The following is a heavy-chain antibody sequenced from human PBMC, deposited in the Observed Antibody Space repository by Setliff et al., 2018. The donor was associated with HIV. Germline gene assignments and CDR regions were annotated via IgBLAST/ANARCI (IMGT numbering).Heavy chain of an antibody. CDR2: IYHSAVT. V-gene: IGHV4-38-2*02. Sequence: PSETLSLTCTVSGYSISSGYYWGWIRLPPGKGLEWIGDIYHSAVTIYNPSPKSRVTLSLDTSKNQFSLQLSSVTAADTAVYFCVSRVSHGSQPSYFGYWGQGTLVTVSS. D-gene: IGHD3-10*01. J-gene: IGHJ4*02. CDR3: VSRVSHGSQPSYFGY. CDR1: GYSISSGYY.